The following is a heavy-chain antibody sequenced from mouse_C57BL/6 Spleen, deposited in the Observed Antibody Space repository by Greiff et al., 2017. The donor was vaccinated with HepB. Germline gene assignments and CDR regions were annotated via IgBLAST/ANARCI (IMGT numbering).Heavy chain of an antibody. CDR2: ISSGGSYT. D-gene: IGHD2-5*01. CDR1: GFTFSSYG. J-gene: IGHJ4*01. V-gene: IGHV5-6*01. CDR3: ARDYSNPYAMDY. Sequence: EVQLVESGGDLVKPGGSLKLSCAASGFTFSSYGMSWVRQTPDKRLEWVATISSGGSYTYYPDSVKGRFTISRDNAKNTLYLQMSSLKSEDTAMYYCARDYSNPYAMDYWGQGTSVTVSS.